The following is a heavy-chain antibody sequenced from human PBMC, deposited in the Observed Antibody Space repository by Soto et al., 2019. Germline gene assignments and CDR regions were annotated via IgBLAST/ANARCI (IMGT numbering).Heavy chain of an antibody. J-gene: IGHJ3*01. Sequence: EVQLVESGGGLVQPGGSLKLSCAASGFTFSDSAMHWVRQAPGKGLEWVGGTRSRSKNYATEYGASVKGRFTISRDASKKTVYLQMNSVKTEDTAVYYCTSHDPVNVVENDDDDFWGQWTMVPVSS. CDR1: GFTFSDSA. CDR3: TSHDPVNVVENDDDDF. V-gene: IGHV3-73*01. D-gene: IGHD2-15*01. CDR2: TRSRSKNYAT.